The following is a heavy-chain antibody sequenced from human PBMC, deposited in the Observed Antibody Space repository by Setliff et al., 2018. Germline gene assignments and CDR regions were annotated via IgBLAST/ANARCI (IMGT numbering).Heavy chain of an antibody. J-gene: IGHJ6*03. Sequence: SVKVSCKASGGIFNSFSITWVRQAPGQGLEWMGRIIPLFETTNYVEKFQGRVTITADQSTSTAYMELSRLTSEDTAVYYCALEYSNSSPTVYYYMAVWGKGTTVTVSS. CDR2: IIPLFETT. CDR1: GGIFNSFS. V-gene: IGHV1-69*13. D-gene: IGHD6-6*01. CDR3: ALEYSNSSPTVYYYMAV.